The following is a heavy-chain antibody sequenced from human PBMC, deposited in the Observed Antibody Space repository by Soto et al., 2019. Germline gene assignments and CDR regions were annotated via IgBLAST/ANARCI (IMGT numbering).Heavy chain of an antibody. V-gene: IGHV3-23*01. J-gene: IGHJ5*02. D-gene: IGHD3-22*01. CDR3: AKDSGYYDSSGYFGFDP. Sequence: EVQLLESGGGLVQPGGSLSLSFAASGFTFSSYAMSWVRQAPGKGLGGVSAISGGGGSTYYAASVKGRFTISRDNSKNTLYLQMNSLRAEDTAVYYCAKDSGYYDSSGYFGFDPWGQGTLVTVSS. CDR2: ISGGGGST. CDR1: GFTFSSYA.